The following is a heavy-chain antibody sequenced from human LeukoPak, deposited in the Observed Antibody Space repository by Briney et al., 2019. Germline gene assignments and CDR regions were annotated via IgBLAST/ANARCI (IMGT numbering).Heavy chain of an antibody. CDR3: ARADRLHGGPYLIGP. Sequence: PGASVQFSCKASGYSFTDYYMHWVRQAPGQGLEWMGWINLNSGDIKSAQKFQGRVTMTRDTSITTVYMEVTWLTSDDTAIYYCARADRLHGGPYLIGPWGQGTLVTVSS. J-gene: IGHJ5*02. V-gene: IGHV1-2*02. CDR1: GYSFTDYY. CDR2: INLNSGDI. D-gene: IGHD2-21*01.